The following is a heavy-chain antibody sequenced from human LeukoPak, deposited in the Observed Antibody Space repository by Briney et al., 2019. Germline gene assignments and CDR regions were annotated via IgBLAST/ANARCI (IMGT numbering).Heavy chain of an antibody. J-gene: IGHJ6*02. CDR1: GFTFSRYA. CDR2: ISSGGDYK. Sequence: AGGSLRLSCSASGFTFSRYAMNWVRQAPGKGLEWVSYISSGGDYKFYADSLKGRFTVSRDNAKNSLFLQMDSLRAEDTAVYYCARSFCTSASCSKGYYYYVMDVWGQGTTVTVSS. D-gene: IGHD2-2*01. V-gene: IGHV3-21*01. CDR3: ARSFCTSASCSKGYYYYVMDV.